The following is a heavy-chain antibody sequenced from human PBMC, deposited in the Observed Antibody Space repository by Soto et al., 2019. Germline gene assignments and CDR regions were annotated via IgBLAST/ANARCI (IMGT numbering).Heavy chain of an antibody. V-gene: IGHV1-2*02. D-gene: IGHD3-3*01. CDR2: INPATGAA. CDR3: ARGGGVGVAGSAAFDM. CDR1: GYPVTAYY. J-gene: IGHJ3*02. Sequence: QLHLVQSGAVVKKPGASVTVSCSASGYPVTAYYMHWVRQAPGRGLEWMGGINPATGAAKYTQTFQGRVTMTRDTSTSTLFMELSGPTSEDTAVFYCARGGGVGVAGSAAFDMWGQGTLVTVSS.